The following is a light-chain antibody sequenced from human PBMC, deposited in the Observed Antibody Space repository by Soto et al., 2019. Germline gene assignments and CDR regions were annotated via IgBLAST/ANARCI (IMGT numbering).Light chain of an antibody. Sequence: DIQMTQSPSTLSASVGDRVTITCRASQSISSWLAWYQQKPGKAPKLLIYKASSLESGVPLRFSGSGSGTEFTLTIISLQPDDFATYYCQQYNSYPLTFGGGTKVEIK. CDR1: QSISSW. V-gene: IGKV1-5*03. J-gene: IGKJ4*01. CDR2: KAS. CDR3: QQYNSYPLT.